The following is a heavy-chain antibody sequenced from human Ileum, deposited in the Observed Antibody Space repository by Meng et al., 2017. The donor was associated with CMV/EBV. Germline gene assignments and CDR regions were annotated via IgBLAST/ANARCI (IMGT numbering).Heavy chain of an antibody. J-gene: IGHJ4*02. Sequence: QLQPQESGPRWLNLSNTLSLTCTVSGFSISSYYWTWIRQSAVKGLEFFGRVHFTGGIDYNPSLISRVTMSVDTSRNQLSLDVKSVTAADTAVYYCARAAARGVPVDYWGQGILVTVSS. V-gene: IGHV4-4*07. CDR3: ARAAARGVPVDY. CDR2: VHFTGGI. D-gene: IGHD3-10*01. CDR1: GFSISSYY.